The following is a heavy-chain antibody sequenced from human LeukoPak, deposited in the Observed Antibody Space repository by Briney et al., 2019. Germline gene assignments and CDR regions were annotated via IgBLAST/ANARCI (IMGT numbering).Heavy chain of an antibody. CDR3: ARENYRHSWEPHYLDY. V-gene: IGHV3-74*03. CDR2: INTDGSIT. Sequence: GGSLRLSCAASGFTFSTYLMHWVRQAPGKGLVWVSRINTDGSITTYADSVKGRFTISRDNAKNTLYLQMNGLRVEDTAVYYCARENYRHSWEPHYLDYWGQGTLVTVSS. J-gene: IGHJ4*02. CDR1: GFTFSTYL. D-gene: IGHD1-26*01.